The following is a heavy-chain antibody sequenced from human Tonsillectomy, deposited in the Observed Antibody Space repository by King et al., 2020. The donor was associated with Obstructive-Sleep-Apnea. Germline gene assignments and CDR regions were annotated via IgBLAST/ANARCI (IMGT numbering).Heavy chain of an antibody. Sequence: QLVQSGAEVKRPGASVKVSCAASGYTFTNYGIAWVRQAPGQGLEWMGWISANNGDTNYAQKFQGRVTMTTDTTTTTAYMELRSLRYDDSAVYYCARRWDPSGGGYGCFDYWGQGPLVPVSS. V-gene: IGHV1-18*04. CDR3: ARRWDPSGGGYGCFDY. J-gene: IGHJ4*02. CDR1: GYTFTNYG. D-gene: IGHD1-26*01. CDR2: ISANNGDT.